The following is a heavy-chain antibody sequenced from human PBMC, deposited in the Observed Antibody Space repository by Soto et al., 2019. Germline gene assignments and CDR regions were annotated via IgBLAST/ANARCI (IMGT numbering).Heavy chain of an antibody. V-gene: IGHV3-23*01. D-gene: IGHD3-16*01. CDR1: GFTFSSYA. J-gene: IGHJ2*01. CDR2: ISGSGGST. CDR3: ARDGWGSNWYFDL. Sequence: GGSLRLSCAASGFTFSSYAMSWVRQAPGKGLEWVSAISGSGGSTYYADSVKGRFTISKDKSKRTLFLQMNSLRVDDTAVYYCARDGWGSNWYFDLWGRGTLVTVSS.